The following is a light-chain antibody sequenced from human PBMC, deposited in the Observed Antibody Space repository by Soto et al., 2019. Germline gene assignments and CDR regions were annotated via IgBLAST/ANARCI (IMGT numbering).Light chain of an antibody. CDR1: SSDVGGYNY. Sequence: QSALTQPASVSGSPGQSITISCTGTSSDVGGYNYVSWYQQDPGKAPILMIYDVNNRPSGVSNRFSGSKSGNTASLTISGLQAEDEAYYYCSSYTRSSTLAVFGGGTKVTVL. J-gene: IGLJ2*01. CDR2: DVN. CDR3: SSYTRSSTLAV. V-gene: IGLV2-14*01.